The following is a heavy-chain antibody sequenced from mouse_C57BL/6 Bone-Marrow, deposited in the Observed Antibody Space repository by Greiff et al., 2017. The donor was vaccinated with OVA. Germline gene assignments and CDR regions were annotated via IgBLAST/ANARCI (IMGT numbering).Heavy chain of an antibody. CDR2: ISSGGDYI. CDR1: GLTFSSYA. J-gene: IGHJ2*01. Sequence: EVKLVESGEGLVKPGGSLKLSCAASGLTFSSYAMSWVRQTPEKRLEWVAYISSGGDYIYYADTVKGRFTISRDNARNTLYLQMSSLKSEDTAMYYCTREGGYYSYYFDYWGQGTTLTVSS. V-gene: IGHV5-9-1*02. D-gene: IGHD2-3*01. CDR3: TREGGYYSYYFDY.